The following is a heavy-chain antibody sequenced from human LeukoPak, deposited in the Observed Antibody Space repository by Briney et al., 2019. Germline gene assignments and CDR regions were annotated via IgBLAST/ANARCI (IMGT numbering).Heavy chain of an antibody. Sequence: SETLSLTCSVSDVSISSTSYYLGWIRQPPGKGLEWIGSIYYSGSTYYNPSLKSRVTISVDTSKNQFSLKLSSVTAADTAVYYCARRERWLQDAFDIWGQGTMVTVSS. CDR1: DVSISSTSYY. J-gene: IGHJ3*02. CDR2: IYYSGST. CDR3: ARRERWLQDAFDI. D-gene: IGHD5-24*01. V-gene: IGHV4-39*01.